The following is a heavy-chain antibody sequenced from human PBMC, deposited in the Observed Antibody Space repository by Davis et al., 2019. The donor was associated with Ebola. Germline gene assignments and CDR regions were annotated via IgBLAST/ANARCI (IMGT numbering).Heavy chain of an antibody. CDR1: GFTFSDFA. Sequence: GESLKISCAASGFTFSDFAMYWVRQAPGKGLEWVAVITHDGSNKQYSGSVKGRFSLSRDNSKNTMHLQMNSLRTEDTAVYYCARFDTTGIDWGQGSLVTVSP. J-gene: IGHJ4*02. D-gene: IGHD2/OR15-2a*01. V-gene: IGHV3-30-3*01. CDR3: ARFDTTGID. CDR2: ITHDGSNK.